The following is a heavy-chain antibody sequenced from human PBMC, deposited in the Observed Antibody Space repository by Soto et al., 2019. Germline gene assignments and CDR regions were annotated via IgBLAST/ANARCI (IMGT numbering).Heavy chain of an antibody. Sequence: QGHLVESGGGVVQPGQSLRLSCAVSGLNFRNYYIHWVRQAPGKGLQWVAVISSDGNAKFYADSVQGRFAMSRDNSRNTAFLEMNTLRNDDAAMYFCAGTLTMLPLFDYWGQGTPVAVSS. CDR2: ISSDGNAK. V-gene: IGHV3-30*09. D-gene: IGHD1-7*01. CDR3: AGTLTMLPLFDY. J-gene: IGHJ4*02. CDR1: GLNFRNYY.